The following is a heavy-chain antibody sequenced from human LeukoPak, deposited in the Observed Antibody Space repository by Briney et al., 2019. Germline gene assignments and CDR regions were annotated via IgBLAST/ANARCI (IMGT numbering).Heavy chain of an antibody. D-gene: IGHD2-2*02. CDR2: IRYDGSNK. CDR1: GFTFSSYG. J-gene: IGHJ4*02. CDR3: AKDGGGYCSSTSCYTFDY. V-gene: IGHV3-30*02. Sequence: PGGSLGLSCAASGFTFSSYGMHWVRQAPGKGLEWVAFIRYDGSNKYYADSVKGRFTISRDNSKNTLYLQMNSLRAEDTAVYYCAKDGGGYCSSTSCYTFDYWGQGTLVTVSS.